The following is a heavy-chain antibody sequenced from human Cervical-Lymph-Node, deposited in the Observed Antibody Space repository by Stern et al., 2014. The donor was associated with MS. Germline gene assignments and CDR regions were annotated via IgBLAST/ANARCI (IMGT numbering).Heavy chain of an antibody. CDR2: IVPLFGKP. Sequence: VQLVESGAEVKKPGSSVKVSCKASGGTFSNYANSWVRQAPGQGLEWMGGIVPLFGKPNYAQKFQGRVTITADESTSTAYMDLSSLRSEDTAVYYCASPLTATSVPFGYYGMDVWGQGTTVTVS. CDR3: ASPLTATSVPFGYYGMDV. D-gene: IGHD4-17*01. J-gene: IGHJ6*02. CDR1: GGTFSNYA. V-gene: IGHV1-69*01.